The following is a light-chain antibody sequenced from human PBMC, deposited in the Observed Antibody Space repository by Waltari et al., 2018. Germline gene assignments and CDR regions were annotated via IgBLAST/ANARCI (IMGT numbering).Light chain of an antibody. CDR3: QQYKTFPLT. Sequence: DIQMTQSPSSLAASVGDRVTITCRASQGISKFLAWFRQKPGKAPESLIYGDSSLQRGGPARFSGSGSGTDFTLTIRSLQPEDFASYYCQQYKTFPLTFGGGTKVEIK. CDR2: GDS. CDR1: QGISKF. J-gene: IGKJ4*01. V-gene: IGKV1-16*01.